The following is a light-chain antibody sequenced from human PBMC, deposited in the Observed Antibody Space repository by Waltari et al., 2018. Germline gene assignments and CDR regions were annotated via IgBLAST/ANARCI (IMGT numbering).Light chain of an antibody. CDR3: QQYHSYSLT. V-gene: IGKV1-5*03. Sequence: DIQMTQFPSTLSASVGARVTITCRASQSISSWLAWYQQKPGKAPKVLMYKASSLESGVPSRCSGSGSGTEFTLTISSLQPDDFATYYCQQYHSYSLTFGGGTKVEIK. J-gene: IGKJ4*01. CDR1: QSISSW. CDR2: KAS.